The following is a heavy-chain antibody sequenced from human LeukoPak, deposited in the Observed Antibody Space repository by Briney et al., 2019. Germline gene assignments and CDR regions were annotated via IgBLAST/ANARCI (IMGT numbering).Heavy chain of an antibody. CDR3: ARLVGAAVVRYFDS. Sequence: PGGSLKISCKGSGYSFTNYWIGWVRQMPGKGLEWMGIIYPGDADTKYSPSFQGQVTISADKSISTACLQWSSLKASDTAMYYCARLVGAAVVRYFDSWGQGTLVTVSS. CDR1: GYSFTNYW. J-gene: IGHJ4*02. CDR2: IYPGDADT. V-gene: IGHV5-51*01. D-gene: IGHD2-15*01.